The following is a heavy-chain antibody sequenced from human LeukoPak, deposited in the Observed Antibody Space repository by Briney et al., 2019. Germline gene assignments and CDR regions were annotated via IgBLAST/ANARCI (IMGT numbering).Heavy chain of an antibody. CDR2: ISWDGGST. J-gene: IGHJ6*02. V-gene: IGHV3-43*01. CDR1: GFTFDDYT. CDR3: AKTIEAAAGTYCYYGMDV. Sequence: GGSLRLSCAASGFTFDDYTMHWVRQAPGKGLEWVSLISWDGGSTYYADSVKGRFTISGDNSKNSLYLQMNSLRTEDTASYYCAKTIEAAAGTYCYYGMDVWGQGTTVTVSS. D-gene: IGHD6-13*01.